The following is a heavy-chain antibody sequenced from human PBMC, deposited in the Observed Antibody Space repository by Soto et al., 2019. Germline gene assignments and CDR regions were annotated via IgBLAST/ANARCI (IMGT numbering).Heavy chain of an antibody. CDR2: IDPSDSYT. CDR3: ARQLHGGGSWSYISYYYYYGMDV. D-gene: IGHD3-10*01. V-gene: IGHV5-10-1*01. CDR1: GYSFTRYW. Sequence: GESLKISCKGSGYSFTRYWISWVRQMPGKGLEWMGRIDPSDSYTNYSPSFQGHVSISADKSISTAYLQWSSLKASDTAMYYCARQLHGGGSWSYISYYYYYGMDVWGQGTTVTVSS. J-gene: IGHJ6*02.